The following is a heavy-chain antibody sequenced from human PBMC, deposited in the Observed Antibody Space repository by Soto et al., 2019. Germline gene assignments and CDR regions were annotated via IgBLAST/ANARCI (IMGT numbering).Heavy chain of an antibody. CDR1: GFTFSGSA. D-gene: IGHD1-26*01. CDR3: TRHLQNSGSQPQDI. V-gene: IGHV3-73*01. J-gene: IGHJ4*02. Sequence: GGSLRLSCAASGFTFSGSAMHWVRQASGKGLEWVGRIRSKANSYATAYAASVKGRFTISRDDSKNTAYLQMNSLKTEDTAVYYCTRHLQNSGSQPQDIWGQGTLVTVSS. CDR2: IRSKANSYAT.